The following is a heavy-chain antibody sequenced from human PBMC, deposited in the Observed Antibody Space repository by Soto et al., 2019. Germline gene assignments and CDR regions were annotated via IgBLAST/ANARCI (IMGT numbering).Heavy chain of an antibody. D-gene: IGHD2-15*01. CDR1: GYTFTSYG. CDR2: ISAYNGNT. J-gene: IGHJ5*02. Sequence: ASVKVSCKASGYTFTSYGISWVRQAPGQGLEWMGWISAYNGNTNYAQKLQGRVTMTTDTSTSTAYMELGSLSADETAVYYCARVIDIVVVVAARKNNWFDPWGQGTLVTVSS. CDR3: ARVIDIVVVVAARKNNWFDP. V-gene: IGHV1-18*01.